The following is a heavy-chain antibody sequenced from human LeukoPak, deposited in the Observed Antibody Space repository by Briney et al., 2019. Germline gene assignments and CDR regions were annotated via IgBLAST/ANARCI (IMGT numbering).Heavy chain of an antibody. V-gene: IGHV1-46*01. CDR1: GYTFTSYY. CDR3: ARGVGATIWRYDAFDI. CDR2: INPSGGST. D-gene: IGHD1-26*01. J-gene: IGHJ3*02. Sequence: ASVKVSCKASGYTFTSYYMHWVRQAPGQGLEWMGIINPSGGSTSYAQKFQGRVTMTRDMSTSTVYMELSSLRSEDTAVFYGARGVGATIWRYDAFDIWGQGTMVIVSS.